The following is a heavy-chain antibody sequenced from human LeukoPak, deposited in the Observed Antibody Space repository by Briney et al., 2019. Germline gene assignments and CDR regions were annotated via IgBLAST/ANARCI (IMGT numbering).Heavy chain of an antibody. CDR1: GGSISSYY. CDR3: ARARYSGYDFDY. V-gene: IGHV4-59*01. CDR2: IYYSGST. J-gene: IGHJ4*02. D-gene: IGHD5-12*01. Sequence: SETLSLTCTVSGGSISSYYWSWIRQPPGKGLEWIGYIYYSGSTNYNPSLKSRVTISADTSKNQFSLKLSSVTAADTAVYYCARARYSGYDFDYWGQGTLVTVSS.